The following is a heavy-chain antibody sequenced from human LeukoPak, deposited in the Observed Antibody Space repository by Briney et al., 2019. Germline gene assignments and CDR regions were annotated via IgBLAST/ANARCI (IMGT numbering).Heavy chain of an antibody. CDR2: ISYDGSNK. V-gene: IGHV3-30*04. CDR3: ARRSVYSSSWYYFDY. D-gene: IGHD6-13*01. Sequence: GGSLRLSCAASGFTFSSYAMHWVRQAPGKGLEWVAVISYDGSNKYYADSVKGRFTISRDNSKNTLYLQMNSLRAEDTAVYYCARRSVYSSSWYYFDYWGRGTLVTVSS. J-gene: IGHJ4*02. CDR1: GFTFSSYA.